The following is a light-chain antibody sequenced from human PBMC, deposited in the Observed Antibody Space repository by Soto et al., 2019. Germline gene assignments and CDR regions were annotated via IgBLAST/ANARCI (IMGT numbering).Light chain of an antibody. CDR2: DAS. Sequence: LTLKPAALPLSRGERATLSCTASQSLTSYLAWYQQKPGQAPRLLIYDASNRATGIPPRFSGSGSGTDFTLTICSLVPEDFAIYYCQQRQYWPPITFGQGTRLEIK. CDR1: QSLTSY. CDR3: QQRQYWPPIT. J-gene: IGKJ5*01. V-gene: IGKV3-11*01.